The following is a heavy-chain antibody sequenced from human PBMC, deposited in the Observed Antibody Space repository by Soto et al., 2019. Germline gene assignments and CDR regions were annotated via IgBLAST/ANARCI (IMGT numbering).Heavy chain of an antibody. CDR1: GYRFTTYW. V-gene: IGHV5-51*01. CDR2: IYPGDSNT. D-gene: IGHD2-8*01. J-gene: IGHJ4*02. CDR3: ARQEYQSDTNYFGY. Sequence: GESLKISCKGSGYRFTTYWIGWVRQMPGKGLEWMGLIYPGDSNTRFSPSFQGQVTISVDMSISTAYLQWSSLRVSDTAMYYCARQEYQSDTNYFGYWGQGTLVTVSS.